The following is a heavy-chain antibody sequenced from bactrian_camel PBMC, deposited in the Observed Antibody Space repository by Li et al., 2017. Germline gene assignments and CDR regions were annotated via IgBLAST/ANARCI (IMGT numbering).Heavy chain of an antibody. D-gene: IGHD2*01. CDR3: AANFGPYCSGPYLARRANF. CDR1: GNGIADYC. CDR2: MYSGESRT. Sequence: HVQLVESGGGSLQAGGSLRLSCEASGNGIADYCMGWFRQGPGQEREGVAQMYSGESRTYYADSVKGRFTISRDNAKQTLYLQMNTLKPEDTAMYYCAANFGPYCSGPYLARRANFWGQGTQVTVS. V-gene: IGHV3S63*01. J-gene: IGHJ4*01.